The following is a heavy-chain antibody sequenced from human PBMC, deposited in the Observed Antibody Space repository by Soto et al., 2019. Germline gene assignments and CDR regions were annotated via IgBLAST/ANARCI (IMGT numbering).Heavy chain of an antibody. J-gene: IGHJ4*02. D-gene: IGHD3-22*01. CDR2: IYYSGST. CDR1: GGSISSYY. Sequence: PSETLSLTCTVSGGSISSYYWSWIRQPPGKGLEWIGYIYYSGSTNYNPSLKSRVTISVDTSKNQFSLKLSSVTAADTAVYYCARDDSSGYYFDYWGQGTLVNAS. CDR3: ARDDSSGYYFDY. V-gene: IGHV4-59*01.